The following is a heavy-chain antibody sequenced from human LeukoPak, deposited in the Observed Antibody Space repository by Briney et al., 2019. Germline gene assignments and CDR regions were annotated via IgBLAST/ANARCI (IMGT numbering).Heavy chain of an antibody. CDR2: INNDGSST. CDR3: ARPTKEGSSWYWWFDP. J-gene: IGHJ5*02. Sequence: GGSLRLSCAASGFTFSSYWMHWVRQAPGKGLVWVSRINNDGSSTSYADSVKGRFTISRDNAKNTLYLQMNSLRAEDTAVYYCARPTKEGSSWYWWFDPGGQGTLVTVSS. D-gene: IGHD6-13*01. CDR1: GFTFSSYW. V-gene: IGHV3-74*01.